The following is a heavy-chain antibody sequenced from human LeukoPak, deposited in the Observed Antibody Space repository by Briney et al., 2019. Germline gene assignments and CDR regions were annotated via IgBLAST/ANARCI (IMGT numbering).Heavy chain of an antibody. V-gene: IGHV3-43*02. CDR2: IRGDGGST. CDR3: AKDIGGYSYAADY. CDR1: GFTFDDYA. Sequence: PGGSLRLSCAAFGFTFDDYAMQWVRQAPGKGLEWVSLIRGDGGSTYYADSVKGRFTISRDNNKNSLYLQMNSLRTEDTAFYYCAKDIGGYSYAADYWGQGTLVTVSS. D-gene: IGHD5-18*01. J-gene: IGHJ4*02.